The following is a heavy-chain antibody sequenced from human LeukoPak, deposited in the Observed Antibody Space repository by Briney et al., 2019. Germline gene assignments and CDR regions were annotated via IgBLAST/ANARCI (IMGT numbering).Heavy chain of an antibody. CDR1: GYSFTSYW. V-gene: IGHV5-51*01. CDR2: IYPGDSDT. J-gene: IGHJ3*02. Sequence: GESLKISCKGSGYSFTSYWIGWGRQMPGKGLEGMGSIYPGDSDTRYSPSFQGQVTISADKSIGTADLKSNRLRALDTAMYYCARRKERGYCSSTSCNDAFDIWGQGTMVTVSS. CDR3: ARRKERGYCSSTSCNDAFDI. D-gene: IGHD2-2*03.